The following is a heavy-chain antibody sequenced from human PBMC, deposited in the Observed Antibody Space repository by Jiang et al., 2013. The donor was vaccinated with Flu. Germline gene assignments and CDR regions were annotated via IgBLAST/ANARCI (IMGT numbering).Heavy chain of an antibody. V-gene: IGHV7-4-1*02. CDR3: ARDNDFWSGNRRRDFDY. CDR1: GYTFTDYT. J-gene: IGHJ4*02. Sequence: GPSVKVSCKASGYTFTDYTMNWVRQAPGQGLEWMGWINTNTGNPTYAQAFTGRFVFSLDTSVSTAYLQINGLKAEDTAVYYCARDNDFWSGNRRRDFDYWGQGTQVTVSS. CDR2: INTNTGNP. D-gene: IGHD3-3*01.